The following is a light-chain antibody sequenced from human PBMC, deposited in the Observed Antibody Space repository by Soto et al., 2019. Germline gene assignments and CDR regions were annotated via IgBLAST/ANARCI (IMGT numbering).Light chain of an antibody. J-gene: IGKJ2*01. CDR3: HQYNNCPPPT. Sequence: VLTQSPATLSVSPGDRATLSCRASQNVGNNLAWYQQKPGQAPRLLIYGASSGATGLPARFSASGSGTDFTLTISSLQSEDFAVYYCHQYNNCPPPTFGQGTNLEI. CDR1: QNVGNN. CDR2: GAS. V-gene: IGKV3-15*01.